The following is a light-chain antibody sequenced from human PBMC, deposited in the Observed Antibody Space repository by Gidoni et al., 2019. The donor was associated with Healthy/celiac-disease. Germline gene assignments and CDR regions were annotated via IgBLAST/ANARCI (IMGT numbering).Light chain of an antibody. CDR1: SSDVGGYKY. J-gene: IGLJ3*02. CDR2: EVS. Sequence: QSALTQPPSASGSPGQSVTISCTGTSSDVGGYKYVSWYRQYPGKAPKLMIYEVSKRPSGVPDRFSGSKSGNTASLTVSGLQAEDEADYYCSSYAGSNNFWVFGGGTKLTVL. CDR3: SSYAGSNNFWV. V-gene: IGLV2-8*01.